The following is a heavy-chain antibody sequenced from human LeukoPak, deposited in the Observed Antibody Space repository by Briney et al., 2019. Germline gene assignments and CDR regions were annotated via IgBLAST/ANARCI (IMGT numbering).Heavy chain of an antibody. J-gene: IGHJ4*02. CDR1: GYTFTNYA. D-gene: IGHD3-22*01. Sequence: GASVKVSCKASGYTFTNYAIHWVRQAPGQSLEWLGWINAGTGNTRYSQKFPGRGTFTRATAANTTYMELSKLRAEDTAMYYCAKEAPMIVAARSYFDYWRPGPLVTVSS. CDR2: INAGTGNT. V-gene: IGHV1-3*01. CDR3: AKEAPMIVAARSYFDY.